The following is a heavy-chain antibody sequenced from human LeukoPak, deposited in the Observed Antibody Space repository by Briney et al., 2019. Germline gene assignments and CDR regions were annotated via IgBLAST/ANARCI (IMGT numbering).Heavy chain of an antibody. CDR3: VRDRDWSFDY. CDR2: ISHTSTII. Sequence: PGGSLRLSCAASGFTFSGSATHWVRQAPGKGLEWVSYISHTSTIIYYADSVKGRFTISRDNAKNSVYLQMSSLRDEDTAVYYCVRDRDWSFDYWGQGTLVTVSS. CDR1: GFTFSGSA. J-gene: IGHJ4*02. V-gene: IGHV3-48*02. D-gene: IGHD2-21*02.